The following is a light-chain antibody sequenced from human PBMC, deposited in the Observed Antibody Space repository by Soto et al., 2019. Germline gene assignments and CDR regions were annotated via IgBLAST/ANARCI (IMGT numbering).Light chain of an antibody. Sequence: QGLGTQAPWVSGAPGQRLTISCTGSMSNIGAGYDVHWYQQLPGTAPKLLIYANTARPSGVPARFSGSKYGTSASLGINGLQTEDEADYYCQSYDSSLRGSVFGTGTKVTVL. V-gene: IGLV1-40*01. CDR3: QSYDSSLRGSV. CDR1: MSNIGAGYD. J-gene: IGLJ1*01. CDR2: ANT.